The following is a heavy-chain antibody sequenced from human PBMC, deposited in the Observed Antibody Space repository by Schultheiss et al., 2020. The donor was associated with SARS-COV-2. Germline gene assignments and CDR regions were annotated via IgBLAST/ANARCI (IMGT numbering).Heavy chain of an antibody. D-gene: IGHD6-19*01. CDR1: GGSISSYY. V-gene: IGHV4-59*12. CDR2: IYYSGST. J-gene: IGHJ6*02. CDR3: ARGRRYSSGWKLSYYYYGMDV. Sequence: SETLSLTCTVSGGSISSYYWSWIRQPPGKGLEWIGYIYYSGSTNYNPSLKSRVTISVDTSKNQFSLKLSSVTAADTAVYYCARGRRYSSGWKLSYYYYGMDVWGQGTTVTVSS.